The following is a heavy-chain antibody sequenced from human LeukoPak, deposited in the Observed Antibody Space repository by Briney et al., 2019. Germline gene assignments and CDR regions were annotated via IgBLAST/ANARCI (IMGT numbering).Heavy chain of an antibody. CDR2: ISWNGGSI. Sequence: GGSLRLSCAASGFTFDDFAMHWVRQTPGKGLEWVSSISWNGGSIGYADSVKGRFTISRDNAKNTLYLQMNSLRAEDTAVYYCANPPTVTKIRFDSWGQGTLVTVSS. CDR1: GFTFDDFA. V-gene: IGHV3-9*01. CDR3: ANPPTVTKIRFDS. D-gene: IGHD4-17*01. J-gene: IGHJ5*01.